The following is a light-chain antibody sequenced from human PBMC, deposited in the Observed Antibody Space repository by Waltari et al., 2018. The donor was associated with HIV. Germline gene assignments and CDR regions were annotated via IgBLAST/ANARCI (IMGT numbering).Light chain of an antibody. CDR1: SSDIGAYKF. Sequence: QSDLTQPPSASGSPGQSVTISCTGTSSDIGAYKFVSLYQQPPGKAPTLIMYEVKQRPSGVPDRFSCSNAGDTASLSVSGLPDEDEADYYCTSVSGSIHFVGFGVGTKLTVL. CDR2: EVK. J-gene: IGLJ2*01. V-gene: IGLV2-8*01. CDR3: TSVSGSIHFVG.